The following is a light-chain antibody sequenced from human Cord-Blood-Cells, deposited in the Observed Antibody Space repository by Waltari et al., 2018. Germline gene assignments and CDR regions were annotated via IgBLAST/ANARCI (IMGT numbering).Light chain of an antibody. J-gene: IGLJ3*02. CDR1: SSDVGSYNL. CDR2: EGS. Sequence: QSALTQPASVSGSPGQSITISCTGTSSDVGSYNLVSWYQQHPGKAPKLMLYEGSKRPSGVSNRFSCSKSGNTASLTISGLQAEDEADYYCCSYAGSSTSWVFGGGTKLTVL. V-gene: IGLV2-23*01. CDR3: CSYAGSSTSWV.